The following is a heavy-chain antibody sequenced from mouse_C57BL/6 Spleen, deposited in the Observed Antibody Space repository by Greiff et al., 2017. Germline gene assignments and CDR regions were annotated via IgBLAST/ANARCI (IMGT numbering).Heavy chain of an antibody. CDR2: INPDNGVT. Sequence: FQLQQSGPELVKPGASVKLPCKASGYTFTDSNMDWVKQSLGKSLEWIGDINPDNGVTTYTQKFKGKATLTVDKSSSTAYMGLRSLTSEDTAVYDCARGGGYYPCWFAYWGQGTLVTVSA. D-gene: IGHD2-3*01. J-gene: IGHJ3*01. CDR1: GYTFTDSN. CDR3: ARGGGYYPCWFAY. V-gene: IGHV1-18*01.